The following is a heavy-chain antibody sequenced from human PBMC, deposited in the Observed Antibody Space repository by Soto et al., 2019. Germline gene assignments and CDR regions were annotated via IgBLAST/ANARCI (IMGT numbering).Heavy chain of an antibody. CDR1: AHIFTSYY. J-gene: IGHJ4*01. V-gene: IGHV1-46*01. Sequence: GASVKVSCKASAHIFTSYYVYWVRQAPGQGLEWLGVISHSGDSTSYAQKFQGRVTMTRDTSTSTVYMEMNSLRSDDTAVYYCALGPSFDYWGPGTLVTVSS. D-gene: IGHD1-26*01. CDR3: ALGPSFDY. CDR2: ISHSGDST.